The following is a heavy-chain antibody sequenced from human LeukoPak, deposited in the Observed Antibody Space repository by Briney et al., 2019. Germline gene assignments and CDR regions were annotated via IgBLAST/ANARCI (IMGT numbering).Heavy chain of an antibody. V-gene: IGHV4-59*11. CDR2: IYYSGRT. CDR1: GCSISNHY. CDR3: ARAGPRYYYDSSGDLDY. D-gene: IGHD3-22*01. J-gene: IGHJ4*02. Sequence: NSSETLSLTCTVPGCSISNHYWTWVRQPPGKGLEWIRSIYYSGRTNYKPSLKSRVTISGDTSKNQFSLKLSSVTAADTAVYFCARAGPRYYYDSSGDLDYWGQGTLVTVSS.